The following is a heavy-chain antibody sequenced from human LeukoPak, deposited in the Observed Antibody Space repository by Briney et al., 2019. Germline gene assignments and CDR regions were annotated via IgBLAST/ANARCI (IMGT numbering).Heavy chain of an antibody. Sequence: SVKVSCKASGGTFSSYTINWVRQAPGQGPEWMGRIIPILSLTNHAQKFQGRVTITADKSTSTAYMELVSLRSEDTAAYYCASQYCSSSSCYLPLNYWGQGTLVTVSS. CDR2: IIPILSLT. J-gene: IGHJ4*02. D-gene: IGHD2-2*01. V-gene: IGHV1-69*02. CDR1: GGTFSSYT. CDR3: ASQYCSSSSCYLPLNY.